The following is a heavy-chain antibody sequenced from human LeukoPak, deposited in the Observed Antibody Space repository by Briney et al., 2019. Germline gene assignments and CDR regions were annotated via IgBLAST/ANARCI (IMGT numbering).Heavy chain of an antibody. V-gene: IGHV4-61*01. CDR1: GGSISSSSYY. CDR2: IYYSGST. CDR3: ARGGTSPPWGFDY. J-gene: IGHJ4*02. D-gene: IGHD2-2*01. Sequence: PSETLSLTCTVSGGSISSSSYYWSWIRQPPGKGLEWIGYIYYSGSTNYNPSLKSRVTISVDTSKNQFSLKLSSVTAADTAVYYCARGGTSPPWGFDYWGQGTLVTVSS.